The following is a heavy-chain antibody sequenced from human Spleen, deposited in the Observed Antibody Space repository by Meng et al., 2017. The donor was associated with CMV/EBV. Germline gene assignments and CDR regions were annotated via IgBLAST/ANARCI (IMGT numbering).Heavy chain of an antibody. CDR1: GGSISSYY. CDR3: ARDTNYLTY. J-gene: IGHJ4*02. Sequence: SETLSLTCTVSGGSISSYYWSWIRQPPGKGLEWIGYIYYSGSTYYSPSLKSRVTISIDTSKNQFSLRLNSVTAADTAVYYCARDTNYLTYWGQGKLVTVSS. CDR2: IYYSGST. D-gene: IGHD2-8*01. V-gene: IGHV4-59*12.